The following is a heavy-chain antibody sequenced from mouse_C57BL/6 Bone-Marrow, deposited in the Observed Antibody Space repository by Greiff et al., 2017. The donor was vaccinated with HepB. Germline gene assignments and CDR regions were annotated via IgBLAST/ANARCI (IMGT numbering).Heavy chain of an antibody. J-gene: IGHJ2*01. V-gene: IGHV3-6*01. CDR1: GYSITSGYY. Sequence: EVQLQESGPGLVKPSQSLSLTCSVTGYSITSGYYWNWIRQFPGNKLEWMGYISYDGSNNYNPSLKNRISITRDTSKNQFFLKLNSVTTEDTATYYCARDGDYSYYFDYWGQGTTLTVSS. D-gene: IGHD1-1*01. CDR3: ARDGDYSYYFDY. CDR2: ISYDGSN.